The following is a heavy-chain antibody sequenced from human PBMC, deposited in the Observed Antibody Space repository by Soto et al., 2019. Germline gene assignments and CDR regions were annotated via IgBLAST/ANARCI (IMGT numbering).Heavy chain of an antibody. D-gene: IGHD2-2*01. J-gene: IGHJ4*02. V-gene: IGHV3-15*01. CDR1: GFTFRNDW. CDR2: IKTKIDGGTT. Sequence: EVQLVESGGGLATPGGSLTLSCAASGFTFRNDWMNWVRQAPGKGLEWVARIKTKIDGGTTDYAAPVQGRFFISRDDSQNTLFLQMNSLQTGDTGVYYCMTHADIEGRGHWGRGTLVTVAP. CDR3: MTHADIEGRGH.